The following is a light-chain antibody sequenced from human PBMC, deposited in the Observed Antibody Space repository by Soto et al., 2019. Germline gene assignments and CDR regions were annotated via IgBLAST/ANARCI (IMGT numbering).Light chain of an antibody. CDR2: GNS. J-gene: IGLJ1*01. CDR1: SSNIGAGYD. Sequence: QSVLTQPPSVSGAPGQRVTISCTGSSSNIGAGYDVHWYQQLPGTAPKLLIYGNSNRPSGVPDRFSGSKSGTSASLAITGLQAEDEADYYCQSYDSSLSGCYVFGTETKLTVL. V-gene: IGLV1-40*01. CDR3: QSYDSSLSGCYV.